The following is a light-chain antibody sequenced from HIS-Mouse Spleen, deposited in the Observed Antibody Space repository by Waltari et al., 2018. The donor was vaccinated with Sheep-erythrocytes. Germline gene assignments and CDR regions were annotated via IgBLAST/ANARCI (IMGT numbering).Light chain of an antibody. Sequence: QSALTQPASVSGSPGQSITISCTEPSSDVGGYNYVSWYQQHPGKAPKLMIYEVSNRPSGVSNRFSGSKSGNTASLTISGLQAEDEADYYCSSYTSSSTVVFGGGTKLTVL. J-gene: IGLJ2*01. V-gene: IGLV2-14*01. CDR2: EVS. CDR1: SSDVGGYNY. CDR3: SSYTSSSTVV.